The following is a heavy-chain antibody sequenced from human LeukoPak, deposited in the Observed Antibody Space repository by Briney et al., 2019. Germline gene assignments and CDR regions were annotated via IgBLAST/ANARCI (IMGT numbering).Heavy chain of an antibody. CDR1: GFTFSSYW. CDR3: AGGYSYGYYVY. CDR2: IKQDGSEK. V-gene: IGHV3-7*04. D-gene: IGHD5-18*01. J-gene: IGHJ4*02. Sequence: GGSLRLSCAASGFTFSSYWMSWVRQAPGKGLEWVANIKQDGSEKYYVDSVKGRFTISRDNAKNSLYLQMNSLRAEDTAVYYCAGGYSYGYYVYWGRGTLVTVSS.